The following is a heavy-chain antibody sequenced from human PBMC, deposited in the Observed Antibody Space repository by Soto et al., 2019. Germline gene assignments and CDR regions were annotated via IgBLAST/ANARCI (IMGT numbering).Heavy chain of an antibody. J-gene: IGHJ6*02. CDR3: ARALTMIVMTHSYYGKDV. Sequence: SQALSLTCAISGDSASSNSAAWNWIRQSPSRGLEWLGRAYYRSKWYNDYAVSVKSRITINPDTSKNQFSLQLNSVTPEDTAVYYCARALTMIVMTHSYYGKDVWGQATTLTRSS. CDR2: AYYRSKWYN. V-gene: IGHV6-1*01. D-gene: IGHD3-22*01. CDR1: GDSASSNSAA.